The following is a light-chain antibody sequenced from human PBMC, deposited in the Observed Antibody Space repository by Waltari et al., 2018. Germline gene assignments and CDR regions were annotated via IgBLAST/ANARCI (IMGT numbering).Light chain of an antibody. V-gene: IGKV3D-15*01. Sequence: VMTQSPGTLTVSLGDTVTLSCRVSESVSTNLAWYQQKHGQAPRVLIYGASTRAAGTPARFSGSGSRTEFSLTISSLQPEDSAVYYCQQYNSWPPYTFGQGTKLDI. CDR2: GAS. CDR3: QQYNSWPPYT. CDR1: ESVSTN. J-gene: IGKJ2*01.